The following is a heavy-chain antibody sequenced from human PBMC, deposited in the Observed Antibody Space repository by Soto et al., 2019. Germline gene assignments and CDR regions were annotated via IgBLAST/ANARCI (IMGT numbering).Heavy chain of an antibody. CDR2: ITWNSDEI. CDR3: AASRGYDSSGYSGYYYGMDV. CDR1: GFTFDDYA. Sequence: EVQLVESGGGLVQPGRSLRLSCAASGFTFDDYAMHWVRQRPGRGLEWVSGITWNSDEIGYPDSVKGRFSISRDNAKTYLYLQMNSLRPDDTALYYCAASRGYDSSGYSGYYYGMDVWGQGTTVTASS. J-gene: IGHJ6*02. V-gene: IGHV3-9*01. D-gene: IGHD3-22*01.